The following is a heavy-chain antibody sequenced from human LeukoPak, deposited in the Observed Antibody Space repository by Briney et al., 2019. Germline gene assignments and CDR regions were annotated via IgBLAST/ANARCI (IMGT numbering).Heavy chain of an antibody. CDR1: GGSISSYY. D-gene: IGHD3-10*02. CDR2: IYSTGIT. CDR3: ARDRDHVWYFDL. V-gene: IGHV4-4*07. Sequence: SETLSLTCAVSGGSISSYYWNWIRQPAGKGLEWIGRIYSTGITNYNPSLKSRLTMSVNKSKNQFYLKLSSVTAADTAVYFCARDRDHVWYFDLWGRGTLVGVSS. J-gene: IGHJ2*01.